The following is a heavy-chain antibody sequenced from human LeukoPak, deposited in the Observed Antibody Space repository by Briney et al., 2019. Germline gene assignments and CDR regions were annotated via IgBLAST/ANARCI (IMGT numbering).Heavy chain of an antibody. D-gene: IGHD3-10*01. CDR2: INHSGST. CDR3: ARGRGTMVRGVIITFDY. V-gene: IGHV4-34*01. CDR1: GFTFSSYW. Sequence: GSLRLSCAASGFTFSSYWMSWIRQPPGKGLEWIGEINHSGSTNYNPSLKSRVTISVDTSKNQFSLKLSSVTAADTAVYYCARGRGTMVRGVIITFDYWGQGTLVTVSS. J-gene: IGHJ4*02.